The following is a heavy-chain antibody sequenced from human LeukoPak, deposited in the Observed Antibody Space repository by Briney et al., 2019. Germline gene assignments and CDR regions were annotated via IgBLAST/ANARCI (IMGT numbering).Heavy chain of an antibody. Sequence: GGSLRLSCGASGFSFSSYEMNWVRQAPGKGLEWVSHISSSGDSIYYADSVKGRFTISRDNAKNSLYLQMNSLRAEDTAVYYCARDRWFDLWGQGTLVTVSS. CDR1: GFSFSSYE. V-gene: IGHV3-48*03. J-gene: IGHJ5*02. CDR3: ARDRWFDL. CDR2: ISSSGDSI.